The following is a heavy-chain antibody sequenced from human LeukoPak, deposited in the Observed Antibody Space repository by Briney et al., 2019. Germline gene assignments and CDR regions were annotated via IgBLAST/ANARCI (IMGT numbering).Heavy chain of an antibody. V-gene: IGHV1-18*01. J-gene: IGHJ4*02. Sequence: ASVKVSCKASDYTFTSYGISWVRQAPGQGLEWMGWISTYNGNTNYAQKLQGRVTMTTDTSTGTAYMELRSLRSDDTAMYYCARGGPFSIAAARVYYFDYWGQGTLVTVSS. D-gene: IGHD6-13*01. CDR1: DYTFTSYG. CDR3: ARGGPFSIAAARVYYFDY. CDR2: ISTYNGNT.